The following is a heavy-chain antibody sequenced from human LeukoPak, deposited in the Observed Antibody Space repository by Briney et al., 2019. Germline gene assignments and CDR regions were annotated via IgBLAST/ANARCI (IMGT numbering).Heavy chain of an antibody. CDR1: GVSISSYY. Sequence: PSETLSLTCTVSGVSISSYYWSWIRQPPGKELECIGYVYHSGTTNYNPSLKSRVTISADTSKNQFSLKLRSVTAADTAVYYCARDGSSSSPRAFDIWGRGTVVTVSS. D-gene: IGHD2-2*01. V-gene: IGHV4-59*01. CDR2: VYHSGTT. CDR3: ARDGSSSSPRAFDI. J-gene: IGHJ3*02.